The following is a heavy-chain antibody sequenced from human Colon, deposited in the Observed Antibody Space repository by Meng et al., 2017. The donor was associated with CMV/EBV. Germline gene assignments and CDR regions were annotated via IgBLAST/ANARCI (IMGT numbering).Heavy chain of an antibody. CDR1: GFTSGDYW. CDR2: INQDGSDI. CDR3: ARLKSEEEDH. V-gene: IGHV3-7*02. J-gene: IGHJ4*02. D-gene: IGHD3-3*01. Sequence: GGSLRLSCAASGFTSGDYWMTWVRQAPGKGLEWVANINQDGSDIFYLESVKGRFTISRDNAKNTLYLQMNSLRLEDTAVYYCARLKSEEEDHWGQGTMVTVSS.